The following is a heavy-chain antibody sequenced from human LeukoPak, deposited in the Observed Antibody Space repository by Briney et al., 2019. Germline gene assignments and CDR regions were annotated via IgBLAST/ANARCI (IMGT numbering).Heavy chain of an antibody. CDR1: GGTFSSYA. Sequence: SVKVSCKASGGTFSSYAISWVRQAPGQGLEWMGGIIPIFGTANYAQKFQGRVTITADESTSTAYMELSSLRSEDTAVYYCASKSDYYDSSGYFDYWGQGTLVTVSS. D-gene: IGHD3-22*01. V-gene: IGHV1-69*13. CDR2: IIPIFGTA. J-gene: IGHJ4*02. CDR3: ASKSDYYDSSGYFDY.